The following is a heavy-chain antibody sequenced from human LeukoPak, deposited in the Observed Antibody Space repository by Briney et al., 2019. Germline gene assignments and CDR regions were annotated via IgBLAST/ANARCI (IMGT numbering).Heavy chain of an antibody. D-gene: IGHD6-13*01. CDR2: IYYSGST. CDR1: GGSISSSSYY. V-gene: IGHV4-39*07. J-gene: IGHJ4*02. Sequence: PSETLSLTCTVSGGSISSSSYYWGWIRQPPGKGLEWIGSIYYSGSTYYNPSLKSRVTISVDTSKNQFSLKLSSVTAADTAVYYCAKGDSSSWPNFDYWGQGTLVTVSS. CDR3: AKGDSSSWPNFDY.